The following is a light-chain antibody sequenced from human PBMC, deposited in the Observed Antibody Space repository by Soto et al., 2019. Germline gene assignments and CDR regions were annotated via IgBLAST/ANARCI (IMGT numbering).Light chain of an antibody. CDR2: DAS. V-gene: IGKV1-33*01. CDR3: QQFDSLPYT. J-gene: IGKJ2*01. Sequence: DIQMTQSASSLSASVGDRVTITCQASQDINDRLNWYQQKPGKAPKILISDASSLETGVPSRFSGDESGTDFTLTINNLQPEDFATYHCQQFDSLPYTFGQGTSLEI. CDR1: QDINDR.